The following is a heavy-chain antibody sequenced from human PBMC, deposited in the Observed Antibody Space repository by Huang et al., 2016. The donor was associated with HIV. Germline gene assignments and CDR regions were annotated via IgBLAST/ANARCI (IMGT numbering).Heavy chain of an antibody. CDR2: ISNDGSNN. Sequence: QVQLVESGGGVVQPGRSLRLSCAASGFPFNNHAMDWFRQAPGKGLDCVAVISNDGSNNYYADSVKGRFTISRDSSKSTLFLHMTSLRTEDTAVYYCARAKDTWDAYDIWGQGTMVIVSS. CDR3: ARAKDTWDAYDI. J-gene: IGHJ3*02. CDR1: GFPFNNHA. V-gene: IGHV3-30-3*01. D-gene: IGHD5-18*01.